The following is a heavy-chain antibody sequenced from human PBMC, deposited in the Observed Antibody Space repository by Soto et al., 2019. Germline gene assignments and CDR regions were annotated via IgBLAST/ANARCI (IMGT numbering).Heavy chain of an antibody. Sequence: GGSLRLSCAASGFTFSSYAMHWVRQAPGKGLEWVAVISYDGSNKYYADSVKGRFTISRDNSKNTLYLQMNSLRAEDTAVYYCAKEGLDTAMYLYYYYGMDVWGQGTTVTVSS. V-gene: IGHV3-30*04. J-gene: IGHJ6*02. CDR3: AKEGLDTAMYLYYYYGMDV. CDR2: ISYDGSNK. CDR1: GFTFSSYA. D-gene: IGHD5-18*01.